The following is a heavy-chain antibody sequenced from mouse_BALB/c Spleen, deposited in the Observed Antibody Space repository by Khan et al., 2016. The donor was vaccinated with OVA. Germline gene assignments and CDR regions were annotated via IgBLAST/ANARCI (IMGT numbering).Heavy chain of an antibody. CDR2: ISDGGSYT. J-gene: IGHJ3*01. CDR3: ARGYYGNPFAY. CDR1: GFTFSDYY. V-gene: IGHV5-4*02. Sequence: EVELVESGGGSVKPGGSLKLSCAASGFTFSDYYMYWVRQTPEKRLEWVATISDGGSYTYYPDSVKGRFTISRDDAKNNLYLQMSSLKSEDTAMYYCARGYYGNPFAYWGQGTLVTVSA. D-gene: IGHD2-1*01.